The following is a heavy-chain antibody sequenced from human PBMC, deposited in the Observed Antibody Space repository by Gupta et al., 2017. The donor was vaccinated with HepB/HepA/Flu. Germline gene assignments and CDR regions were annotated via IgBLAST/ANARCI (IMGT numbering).Heavy chain of an antibody. Sequence: EVQLVESGGGLVQPGGSLRLSCAAAGFTFSSYEMTWVRQAPGKGLEWVSYISSSGSTIYYADSVKGRFTISRDNAKNSLYLQMNSLRAEDTAVYYCARDELGYSSGWTDYWGQGTLVTVSS. V-gene: IGHV3-48*03. CDR1: GFTFSSYE. D-gene: IGHD6-19*01. CDR3: ARDELGYSSGWTDY. J-gene: IGHJ4*02. CDR2: ISSSGSTI.